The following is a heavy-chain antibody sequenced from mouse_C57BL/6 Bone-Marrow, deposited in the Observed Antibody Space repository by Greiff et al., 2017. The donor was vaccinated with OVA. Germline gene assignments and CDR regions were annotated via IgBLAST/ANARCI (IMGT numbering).Heavy chain of an antibody. Sequence: VKLVESGPGLVQPSQSLSIPCTVSGFSLTSYGVHWVRPSPGKGLEWLGVIWSGGSTDNNAAFISILSISKDNFKSQVFFNMNSLQADDTAIYYCARSRTTVVPMDYWGQGTSVTVSS. CDR1: GFSLTSYG. V-gene: IGHV2-2*01. CDR3: ARSRTTVVPMDY. CDR2: IWSGGST. J-gene: IGHJ4*01. D-gene: IGHD1-1*01.